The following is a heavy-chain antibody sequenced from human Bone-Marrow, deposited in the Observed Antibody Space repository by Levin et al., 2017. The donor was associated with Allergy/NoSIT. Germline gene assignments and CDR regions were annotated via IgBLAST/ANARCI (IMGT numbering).Heavy chain of an antibody. D-gene: IGHD3-22*01. CDR1: GYTFTSYG. CDR2: ISAYNGNT. V-gene: IGHV1-18*01. J-gene: IGHJ3*02. Sequence: ASVKVSCKASGYTFTSYGISWVRQAPGQGLEWMGWISAYNGNTNYAQKLQGRVTMTTDTSTSTAYMELRSLRSDDTAVYYCARKSRYYYDSSLGIWGQGTMVTVSS. CDR3: ARKSRYYYDSSLGI.